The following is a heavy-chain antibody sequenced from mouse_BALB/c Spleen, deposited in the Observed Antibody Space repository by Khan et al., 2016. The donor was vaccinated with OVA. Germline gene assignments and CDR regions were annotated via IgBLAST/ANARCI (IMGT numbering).Heavy chain of an antibody. D-gene: IGHD2-14*01. CDR2: IIPSNDYT. V-gene: IGHV1-4*01. CDR1: GYTFTTYT. Sequence: QVQLQQSGAELARPGASVKMSCKASGYTFTTYTIHWVKQRPGQGLEWIGYIIPSNDYTNSNQKFKDRATLTVDKSSSTAYMQLSSLTSEDSAVYYCVRERAYYRSDGWFAYWGQGTLVTVSA. J-gene: IGHJ3*01. CDR3: VRERAYYRSDGWFAY.